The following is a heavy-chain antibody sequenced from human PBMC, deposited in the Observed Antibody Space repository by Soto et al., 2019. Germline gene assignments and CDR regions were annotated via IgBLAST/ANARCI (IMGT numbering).Heavy chain of an antibody. CDR2: IGTAGDT. J-gene: IGHJ6*03. D-gene: IGHD6-13*01. CDR1: GFTFSSYD. CDR3: ARGWLATGGSLSYMDV. Sequence: EVQLVESRGGLIQPGGSLRLSCAASGFTFSSYDMHWVRQATGKGLEWVSAIGTAGDTYYPGSVKGRFTISRENAKNSLYLQMNSLRAGDTALYYCARGWLATGGSLSYMDVWGKGTTVTVSS. V-gene: IGHV3-13*01.